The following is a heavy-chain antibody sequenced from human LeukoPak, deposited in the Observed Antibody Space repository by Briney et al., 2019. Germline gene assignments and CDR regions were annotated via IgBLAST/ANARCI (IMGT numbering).Heavy chain of an antibody. CDR3: AKDGSSSPPHYYYYYYMDV. CDR1: GFTFSSYW. J-gene: IGHJ6*03. CDR2: IKQDGSEK. Sequence: GGSLSLSCAASGFTFSSYWMSWVRQAPGKGLEWVANIKQDGSEKYYVDSVKGRFTISRDNAKNSLYLQMNSLRAEDTAVYYCAKDGSSSPPHYYYYYYMDVWGKGTTVTVSS. V-gene: IGHV3-7*03. D-gene: IGHD6-6*01.